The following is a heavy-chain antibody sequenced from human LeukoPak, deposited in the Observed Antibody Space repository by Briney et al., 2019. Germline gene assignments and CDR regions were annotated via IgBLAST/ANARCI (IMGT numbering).Heavy chain of an antibody. Sequence: GGSLRLSCAASGFTFSSYGMHWVRQAPGKGLEWVAFIRYDGSNKYYADSVKGRFTISRDNSKNTLYLQMNSLRAEDTAVYYCAKGSGRYSYGYYFDYWGQGTLVTVSS. CDR2: IRYDGSNK. CDR3: AKGSGRYSYGYYFDY. CDR1: GFTFSSYG. J-gene: IGHJ4*02. D-gene: IGHD5-18*01. V-gene: IGHV3-30*02.